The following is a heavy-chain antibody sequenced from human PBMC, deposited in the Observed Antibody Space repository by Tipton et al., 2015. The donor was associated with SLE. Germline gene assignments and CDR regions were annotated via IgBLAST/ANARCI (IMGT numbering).Heavy chain of an antibody. CDR2: IYYSGST. CDR3: ARSICSSTSCYVDY. D-gene: IGHD2-2*01. Sequence: TLSLTCTVSGGSTSSYYWSWIRQPPGKGLEWIGYIYYSGSTNYNPSLKSRVTISVDTSKNQFSLKLSSVTAADTAVYYCARSICSSTSCYVDYWGQGTLVTVSS. J-gene: IGHJ4*02. V-gene: IGHV4-59*01. CDR1: GGSTSSYY.